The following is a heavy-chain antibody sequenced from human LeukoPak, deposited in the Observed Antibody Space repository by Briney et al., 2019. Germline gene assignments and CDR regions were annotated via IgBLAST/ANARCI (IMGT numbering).Heavy chain of an antibody. Sequence: SETLSLTCTVSGGSISSYYWSWIRQPPGKGLEWIGYIYYSGSTNYNPSLKSRVTISVDTSKNQFFLKLSSVTAADTAVYYCARQKAVAGTFWFDPWGQGTLVTVSS. J-gene: IGHJ5*02. V-gene: IGHV4-59*08. CDR3: ARQKAVAGTFWFDP. CDR2: IYYSGST. D-gene: IGHD6-19*01. CDR1: GGSISSYY.